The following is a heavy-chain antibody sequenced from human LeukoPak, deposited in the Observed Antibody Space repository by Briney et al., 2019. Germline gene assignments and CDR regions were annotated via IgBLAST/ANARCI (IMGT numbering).Heavy chain of an antibody. J-gene: IGHJ4*02. CDR2: IIPILGIA. V-gene: IGHV1-69*04. CDR1: GGTFSSYA. D-gene: IGHD1-26*01. CDR3: ARDHPLGATGGDY. Sequence: SVKVSCKASGGTFSSYAISWVRQAPGQGLEWMGRIIPILGIANYAQKFQGRVTITADKSTGAAYMELSSLRSEDTAVYYCARDHPLGATGGDYSGQGTMVTVSS.